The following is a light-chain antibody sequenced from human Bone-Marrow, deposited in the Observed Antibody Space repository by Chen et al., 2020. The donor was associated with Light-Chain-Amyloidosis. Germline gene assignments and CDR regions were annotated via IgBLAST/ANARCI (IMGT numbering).Light chain of an antibody. CDR1: SGSIATNY. V-gene: IGLV6-57*01. CDR3: QSYEGSSQGV. J-gene: IGLJ3*02. CDR2: EDD. Sequence: NFMLTQPHSVSESPGKTVIISCTRSSGSIATNYVQWYQQRPGSSPTTVLYEDDQRPSGVPDRFSGSIDRSSNSASRTSSGLKTEDEADYDCQSYEGSSQGVFGGGTKLTVL.